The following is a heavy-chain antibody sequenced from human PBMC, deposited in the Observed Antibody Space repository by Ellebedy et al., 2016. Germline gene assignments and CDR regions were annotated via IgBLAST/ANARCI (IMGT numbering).Heavy chain of an antibody. CDR3: ARDYDSSGYYSRYYYYGMDV. D-gene: IGHD3-22*01. V-gene: IGHV1-69*04. J-gene: IGHJ6*02. CDR1: GGTFSSYA. CDR2: IIPILGIA. Sequence: ASVKVSCKASGGTFSSYAISWVRQAPGQGLEWMGRIIPILGIANYAQRFQGRVTITADKSTSTAYMELSSLRSEDTAVYYCARDYDSSGYYSRYYYYGMDVWGQGTTVTVSS.